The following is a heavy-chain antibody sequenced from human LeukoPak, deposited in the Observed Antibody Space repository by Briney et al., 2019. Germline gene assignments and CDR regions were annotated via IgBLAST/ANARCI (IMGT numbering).Heavy chain of an antibody. D-gene: IGHD6-13*01. V-gene: IGHV3-30-3*01. J-gene: IGHJ4*02. CDR1: GFTFSSYA. CDR3: AREKGYSSDY. CDR2: ISYAGSNK. Sequence: GGSLRLSCAASGFTFSSYAMHWVRQAPGKGLEWVAVISYAGSNKYYADSVKGRFTISRDNAKNTLYLQMNSLRAEDTAVYYCAREKGYSSDYWGQGTLVTVSS.